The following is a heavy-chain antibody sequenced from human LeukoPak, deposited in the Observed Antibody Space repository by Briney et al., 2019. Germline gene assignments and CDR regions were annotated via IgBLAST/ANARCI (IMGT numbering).Heavy chain of an antibody. CDR3: ARPGDMSHNWFDP. V-gene: IGHV5-10-1*01. CDR2: IDPSDSYT. D-gene: IGHD2-21*01. Sequence: GESLRISCKGSGYSFTSYWTSWVRQMPGKGLEWMGRIDPSDSYTNYSPSFQGHVTISADKSISTAYLQWSSLKASDTAMYYCARPGDMSHNWFDPWGQGTLVTVSS. J-gene: IGHJ5*02. CDR1: GYSFTSYW.